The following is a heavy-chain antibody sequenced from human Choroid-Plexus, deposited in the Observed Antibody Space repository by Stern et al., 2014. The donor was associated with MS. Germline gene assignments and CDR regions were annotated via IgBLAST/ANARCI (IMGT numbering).Heavy chain of an antibody. CDR1: GFTFGSCA. CDR2: VSYVGSNK. D-gene: IGHD2/OR15-2a*01. V-gene: IGHV3-30*18. Sequence: VQLVQSGGGVVQPGRPLRLSCVASGFTFGSCAMHRVRQAPGKGLAWVAGVSYVGSNKYYADSVKGRFTISRDNSQNTLYMQMSSLRPEDTAVYYCAKDRQYLTYFFDHWGQGSLVTVSS. J-gene: IGHJ5*02. CDR3: AKDRQYLTYFFDH.